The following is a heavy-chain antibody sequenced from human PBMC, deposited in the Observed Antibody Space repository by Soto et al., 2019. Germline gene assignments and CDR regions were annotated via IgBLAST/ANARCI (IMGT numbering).Heavy chain of an antibody. J-gene: IGHJ5*02. CDR2: ISANGGST. CDR3: ARAPGWLRSYWFIP. D-gene: IGHD5-12*01. V-gene: IGHV3-23*01. Sequence: GGSLRLSCAASGITLSSYAMSWVRPAPGKGPEWVSGISANGGSTAYAESVKGRFTISRDNSKNTVYLQMNSLRADDTAVYYCARAPGWLRSYWFIPGGEETLATVSS. CDR1: GITLSSYA.